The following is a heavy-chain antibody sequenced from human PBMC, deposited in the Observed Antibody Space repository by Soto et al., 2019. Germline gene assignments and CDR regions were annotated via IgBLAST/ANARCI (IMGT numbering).Heavy chain of an antibody. CDR1: GFTFITYA. V-gene: IGHV3-30-3*01. CDR2: ISSDGTNR. D-gene: IGHD4-17*01. J-gene: IGHJ4*02. CDR3: AADYDDSVYYFDS. Sequence: QVQLVESGGGGVQPGRSLRLSCAAPGFTFITYAMHWVRQSPGKGLEWVAVISSDGTNRYYADSVKGRFTISRDNSENTLYLQMNSMRPDDTAVYYCAADYDDSVYYFDSWGQGTLVTVSS.